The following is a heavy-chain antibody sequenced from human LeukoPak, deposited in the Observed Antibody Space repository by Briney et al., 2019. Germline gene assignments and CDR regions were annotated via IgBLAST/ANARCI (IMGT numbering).Heavy chain of an antibody. CDR1: GITFSRYW. Sequence: PGGSVRLSCAASGITFSRYWMSWVRQAPGKGLEWVANIKQDGSEKNYVDSVKGRFTISRDNAKNSLYLQMNSLRAEDTAVYYCARDSSGYYYYPDYWGQGTLVTVSS. CDR2: IKQDGSEK. J-gene: IGHJ4*02. CDR3: ARDSSGYYYYPDY. V-gene: IGHV3-7*05. D-gene: IGHD3-22*01.